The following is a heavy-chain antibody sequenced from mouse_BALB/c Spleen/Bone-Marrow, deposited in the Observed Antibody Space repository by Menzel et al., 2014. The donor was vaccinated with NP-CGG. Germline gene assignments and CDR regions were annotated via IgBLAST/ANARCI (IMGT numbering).Heavy chain of an antibody. CDR3: AKDDYGSSRFAY. V-gene: IGHV3-1*02. Sequence: EVQLVESGPDLVKPSQSLSLTCTVTGYSIISGYSWHWIRQFPGNKLEWMGYIHYSGSSNYNPPLKSRISVTRDTSKDQFFLQLNSVTTEDTATYCCAKDDYGSSRFAYWGQGTLVTVSA. CDR2: IHYSGSS. J-gene: IGHJ3*01. D-gene: IGHD1-1*01. CDR1: GYSIISGYS.